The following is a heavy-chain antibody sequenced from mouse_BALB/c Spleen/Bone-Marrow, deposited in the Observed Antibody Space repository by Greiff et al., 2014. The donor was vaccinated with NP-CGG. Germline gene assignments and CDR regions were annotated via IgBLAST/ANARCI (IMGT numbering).Heavy chain of an antibody. Sequence: VQLQQSGPELVKPGASVKISCKASGYTFTDYNMQWVKQSHGKSLEWIGYIYPYNGGTGYNQKFRSKATLTVDSPSSTAYMELRSLTSEDSAVYYCAREGGYYDAMDYWGQGTSVTVSS. CDR2: IYPYNGGT. J-gene: IGHJ4*01. D-gene: IGHD2-2*01. CDR1: GYTFTDYN. CDR3: AREGGYYDAMDY. V-gene: IGHV1S29*02.